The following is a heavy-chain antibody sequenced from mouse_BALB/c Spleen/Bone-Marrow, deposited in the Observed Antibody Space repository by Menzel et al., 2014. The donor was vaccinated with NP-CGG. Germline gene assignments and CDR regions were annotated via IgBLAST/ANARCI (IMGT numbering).Heavy chain of an antibody. CDR3: AIYFYSDY. Sequence: VQLQQSGAELVKPGASVRLSCTASGFNIKDTYMHWVKQRPDQGLEWIGRIDPANGNAKHDPKFQGKAAITADTSYNTTYPQLSSLTSEDTAVYYCAIYFYSDYWGQGTTLTVSS. CDR1: GFNIKDTY. D-gene: IGHD2-3*01. J-gene: IGHJ2*01. V-gene: IGHV14-3*02. CDR2: IDPANGNA.